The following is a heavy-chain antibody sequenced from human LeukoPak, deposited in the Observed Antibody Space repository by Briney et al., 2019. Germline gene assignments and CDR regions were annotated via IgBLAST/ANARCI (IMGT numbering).Heavy chain of an antibody. Sequence: ASVTVSSTASGDNFISYAIKWVGQAPGEGLVWLGWINTNTGNPTYAQGFTGRFVFSSDASVNTAYLQISSLKADDTAVYYCARTLPPIVVATFIDYWGQGALVTVSS. J-gene: IGHJ4*02. D-gene: IGHD2-21*02. V-gene: IGHV7-4-1*02. CDR1: GDNFISYA. CDR3: ARTLPPIVVATFIDY. CDR2: INTNTGNP.